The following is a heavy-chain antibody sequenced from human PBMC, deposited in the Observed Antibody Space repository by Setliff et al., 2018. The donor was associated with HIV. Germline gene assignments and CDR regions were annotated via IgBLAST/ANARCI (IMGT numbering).Heavy chain of an antibody. CDR3: AKGGAVSADFDS. CDR2: IYYDGRT. Sequence: PSETLSLTCSVSGGSVSSVNYYWSWIRQPPGKGLEWIGSIYYDGRTFYKPSLKSRLTISVDTSKNQFSLSLNSVTAADTAVYFCAKGGAVSADFDSWGQGTLVTVSS. J-gene: IGHJ5*01. V-gene: IGHV4-39*07. D-gene: IGHD3-16*01. CDR1: GGSVSSVNYY.